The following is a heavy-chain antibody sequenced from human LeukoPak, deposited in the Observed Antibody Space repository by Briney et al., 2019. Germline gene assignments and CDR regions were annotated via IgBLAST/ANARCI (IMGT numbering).Heavy chain of an antibody. J-gene: IGHJ4*02. CDR2: IRSKAHGGTT. CDR1: GFTFTDYP. Sequence: GGSLRLSCATSGFTFTDYPMNWFRQAPGEGLEWVGFIRSKAHGGTTEYAASVKGRFTISRDDSKSIAYLQMDSLKTEDTAVYYCTRAGRYCSGGSCYSFYWGQGTLVTVSS. D-gene: IGHD2-15*01. V-gene: IGHV3-49*03. CDR3: TRAGRYCSGGSCYSFY.